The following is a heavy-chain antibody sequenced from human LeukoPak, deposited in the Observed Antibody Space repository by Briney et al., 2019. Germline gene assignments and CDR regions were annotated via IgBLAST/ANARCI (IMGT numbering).Heavy chain of an antibody. Sequence: SETLSLTCTVSGGSISSSSYYWSWIRQTPGKGLEWIGEINHSGSTNYSPSLKSRVTISVDTSKNQFSLKLSSVTAADTAVYYCARVGDCSGGGCYRNYFDYWGQGTLVTVSS. V-gene: IGHV4-39*07. CDR2: INHSGST. J-gene: IGHJ4*02. CDR3: ARVGDCSGGGCYRNYFDY. D-gene: IGHD2-15*01. CDR1: GGSISSSSYY.